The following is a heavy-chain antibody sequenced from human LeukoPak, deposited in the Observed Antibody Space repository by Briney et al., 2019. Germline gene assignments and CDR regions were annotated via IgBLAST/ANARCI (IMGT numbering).Heavy chain of an antibody. D-gene: IGHD3-16*01. J-gene: IGHJ6*03. CDR3: AREGGFGYYYYYMDV. CDR2: INTNTGNP. Sequence: ASVKVSCKASGYTFTSYAMNWVRQAPGQGLEWMGWINTNTGNPTYAQGFTGRFVFSLDTSVSTAYLQISSLKVEDTAVYYCAREGGFGYYYYYMDVWGKGTTVTVSS. V-gene: IGHV7-4-1*02. CDR1: GYTFTSYA.